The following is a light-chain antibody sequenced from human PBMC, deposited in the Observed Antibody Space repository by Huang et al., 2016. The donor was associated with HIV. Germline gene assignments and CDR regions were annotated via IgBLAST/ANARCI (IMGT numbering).Light chain of an antibody. CDR2: GTS. J-gene: IGKJ1*01. V-gene: IGKV3-20*01. Sequence: EIVLTQSPGTLSLSPGVRAALSCRASQSLSPTYLAWYQQRPGQGPRLLIYGTSTRATGIPDRFSGSGSGTDFTLTISRLEPEDFAMYYCQQYVRSPWTFGQGTKVEIK. CDR3: QQYVRSPWT. CDR1: QSLSPTY.